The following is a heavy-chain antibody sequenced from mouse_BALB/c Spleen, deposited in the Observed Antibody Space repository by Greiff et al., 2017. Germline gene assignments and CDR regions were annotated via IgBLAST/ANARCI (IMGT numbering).Heavy chain of an antibody. CDR3: ARHEMDY. CDR1: GFTFSSYT. CDR2: ISNGGGST. V-gene: IGHV5-12-2*01. J-gene: IGHJ4*01. Sequence: EVHLVESGGGLVQPGGSLKLSCAASGFTFSSYTMSWVRQTPEKRLEWVAYISNGGGSTYYPDTVKGRFTISRDNAKNTLYLQMSSLKSEDTAMYYCARHEMDYWGQGTSVTVSS.